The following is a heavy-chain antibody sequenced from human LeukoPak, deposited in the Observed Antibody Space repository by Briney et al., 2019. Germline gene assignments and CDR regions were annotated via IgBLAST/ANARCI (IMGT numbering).Heavy chain of an antibody. Sequence: SETLSLTCAVSGYSISSSYYWSWIRQPPGKGLEWIGYIYYSGSTNYNPSLKSRVTISVDTSKNQFSLKLSSVTAADTAVYYCARSSSGWYGYYFDYWGQGTLVTVSS. J-gene: IGHJ4*02. D-gene: IGHD6-19*01. CDR1: GYSISSSYY. CDR2: IYYSGST. CDR3: ARSSSGWYGYYFDY. V-gene: IGHV4-61*01.